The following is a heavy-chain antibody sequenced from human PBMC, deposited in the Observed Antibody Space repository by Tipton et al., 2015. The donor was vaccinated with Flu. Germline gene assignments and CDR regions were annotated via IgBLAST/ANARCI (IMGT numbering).Heavy chain of an antibody. CDR2: TYYSGTT. V-gene: IGHV4-39*07. J-gene: IGHJ6*02. CDR1: SGFISSSTYY. CDR3: ARVSKVVVYGMDV. D-gene: IGHD2-15*01. Sequence: TLSLTCTVSSGFISSSTYYWAWIRQPPGKGLEWIGTTYYSGTTYYNPSLESRVTISMDTSKDQFSLRLTSVTAADTAVYYCARVSKVVVYGMDVWGPGTVVTVSS.